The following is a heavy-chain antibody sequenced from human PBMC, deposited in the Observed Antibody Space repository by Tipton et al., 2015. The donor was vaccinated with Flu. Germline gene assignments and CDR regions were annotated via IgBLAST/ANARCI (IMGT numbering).Heavy chain of an antibody. CDR2: ISWNSGSI. J-gene: IGHJ4*02. CDR3: AKASGSYTSQIDY. D-gene: IGHD1-26*01. V-gene: IGHV3-9*01. CDR1: GFTFDDYA. Sequence: AASGFTFDDYAMHWVRQAPGKGLEWVSGISWNSGSIGYADSVKGRFTISRDNAKNSLYLQMNSLRAEDTALYYCAKASGSYTSQIDYWGQGTLVTVSS.